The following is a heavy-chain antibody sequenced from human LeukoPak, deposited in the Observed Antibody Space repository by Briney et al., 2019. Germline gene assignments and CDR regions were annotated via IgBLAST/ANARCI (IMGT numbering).Heavy chain of an antibody. V-gene: IGHV3-15*01. CDR1: GFTFINAW. D-gene: IGHD2-2*01. CDR3: TTLKAGTSSFL. Sequence: GGSLRLSCAASGFTFINAWMSCVRQAPGKGLEWVGRIKSKTDGGTADYAAPVKGRFTISRDDSKNTLYLQLSSLKTEDTAVYYCTTLKAGTSSFLWGQGTLVTVSS. J-gene: IGHJ4*02. CDR2: IKSKTDGGTA.